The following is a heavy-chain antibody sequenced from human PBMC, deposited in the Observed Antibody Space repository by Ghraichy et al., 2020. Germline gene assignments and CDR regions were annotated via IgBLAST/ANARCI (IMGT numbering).Heavy chain of an antibody. D-gene: IGHD7-27*01. J-gene: IGHJ6*02. CDR2: ISAYNGNT. Sequence: ASVKVSCKASGYTFTSYGISWVRQAPGQGLEWMGWISAYNGNTNYAQKLQGRVTMTTDTSTSTAYMELRSLRSDNTAVYYCARDRGSRERIAAWGYYYGMDVWGQGTTVTVSS. CDR1: GYTFTSYG. V-gene: IGHV1-18*01. CDR3: ARDRGSRERIAAWGYYYGMDV.